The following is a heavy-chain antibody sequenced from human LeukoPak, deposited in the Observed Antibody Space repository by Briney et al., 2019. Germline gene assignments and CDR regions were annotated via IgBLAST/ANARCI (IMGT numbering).Heavy chain of an antibody. CDR1: GGSIGSYY. Sequence: SETLSLTCTVSGGSIGSYYWSWIRQPPEKGLEWIGYIYYSGSTNSNPSLRSRVTISADTSKNQLSPKLSSVTAADMAVYYCASWSGYYMDVWGKGTTVTVSS. J-gene: IGHJ6*03. CDR3: ASWSGYYMDV. V-gene: IGHV4-59*01. CDR2: IYYSGST.